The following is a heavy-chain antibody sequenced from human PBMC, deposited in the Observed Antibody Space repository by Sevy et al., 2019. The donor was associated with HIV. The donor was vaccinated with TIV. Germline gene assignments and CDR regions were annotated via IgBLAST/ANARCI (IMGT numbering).Heavy chain of an antibody. D-gene: IGHD3-10*01. Sequence: SETLSLTCTVSGVSISSSSYDWGWIRQPPGKGLEGFVGFFFTGSTYYNPSLRSRVTISVDTSNNQFSLKLNSVTAADTALYYCARQGGLVDRAFDYWGQGTLVTVSS. V-gene: IGHV4-39*01. J-gene: IGHJ4*02. CDR3: ARQGGLVDRAFDY. CDR1: GVSISSSSYD. CDR2: FFFTGST.